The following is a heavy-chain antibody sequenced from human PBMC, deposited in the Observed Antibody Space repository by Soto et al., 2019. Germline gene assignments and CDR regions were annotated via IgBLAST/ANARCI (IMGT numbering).Heavy chain of an antibody. CDR2: ISAYNGNT. CDR3: ARWVDCSGGSCYPNWFDP. V-gene: IGHV1-18*04. J-gene: IGHJ5*02. Sequence: GASVKVSCKASGYTFTSYGISRVRQAPGQGLEWMGWISAYNGNTNYAQKLQGRVTMTTDTSTSTAYMELRSLRSDDTAVYYCARWVDCSGGSCYPNWFDPWGQGTLVTVSS. D-gene: IGHD2-15*01. CDR1: GYTFTSYG.